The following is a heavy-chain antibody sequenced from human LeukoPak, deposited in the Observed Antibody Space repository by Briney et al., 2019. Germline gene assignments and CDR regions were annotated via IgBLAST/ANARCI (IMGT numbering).Heavy chain of an antibody. CDR3: ARVRAGVAMDV. J-gene: IGHJ6*03. Sequence: PGGSLRLSCAASGFTFSSYWMNWVRQAPGKGLEWVASIKQDGSEKYYVGSVKGRFTISRDNAKNSLYLQMNSLRAEDTAVYYCARVRAGVAMDVWGKGTTVTVSS. V-gene: IGHV3-7*04. CDR2: IKQDGSEK. D-gene: IGHD2-8*01. CDR1: GFTFSSYW.